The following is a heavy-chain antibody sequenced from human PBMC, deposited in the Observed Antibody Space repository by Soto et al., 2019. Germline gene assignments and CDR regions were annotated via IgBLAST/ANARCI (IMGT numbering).Heavy chain of an antibody. CDR3: ERRITYFLDF. CDR2: IIPKFSAS. V-gene: IGHV1-69*01. J-gene: IGHJ4*02. CDR1: GASYIDYA. D-gene: IGHD3-10*01. Sequence: QVQLVQSGAEVKKPGSSVRVSCKASGASYIDYAIAWVRQGPGQGLEWMGGIIPKFSASKYAQKFHGRLIITADEYTSTAYMELNSLKYEDKIVYYCERRITYFLDFWGQGTLVTVSS.